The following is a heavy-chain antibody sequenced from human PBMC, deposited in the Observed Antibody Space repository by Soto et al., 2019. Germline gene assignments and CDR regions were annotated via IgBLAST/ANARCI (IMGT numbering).Heavy chain of an antibody. Sequence: EVQLVESGGGLVQPGGSLRLSCVASGFTFNSYSMNWVRQAPGKGLEWISYINSGSTSVFYADSVKGRFTISRESAKNSLYLQMNSLRAEDTAVYYCASSASPDAYWGQGTLVTVSS. J-gene: IGHJ4*02. CDR2: INSGSTSV. D-gene: IGHD1-26*01. V-gene: IGHV3-48*01. CDR3: ASSASPDAY. CDR1: GFTFNSYS.